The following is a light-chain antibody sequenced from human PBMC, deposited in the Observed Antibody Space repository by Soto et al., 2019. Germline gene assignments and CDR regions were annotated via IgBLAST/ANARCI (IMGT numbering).Light chain of an antibody. Sequence: EIVLTQSPGALSLSPGERATLSCWASESVSDYLAWYQQKPGLAPMLLIHGATKRTYGTPDRFSGTGSGTAFTLAISRLEPEDFAVYYCQQYVTSPAITFGQGTGLEIK. J-gene: IGKJ5*01. V-gene: IGKV3-20*01. CDR1: ESVSDY. CDR2: GAT. CDR3: QQYVTSPAIT.